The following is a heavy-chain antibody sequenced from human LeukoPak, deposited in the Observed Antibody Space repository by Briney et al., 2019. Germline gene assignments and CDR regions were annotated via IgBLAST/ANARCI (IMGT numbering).Heavy chain of an antibody. D-gene: IGHD4-17*01. V-gene: IGHV3-30*18. CDR3: AKDGADYGDYYYYGMDV. J-gene: IGHJ6*02. CDR2: ISYDGSNK. CDR1: GFTFSSYG. Sequence: GGSLRLSCAASGFTFSSYGMHWVRQAPGKGLEWVAVISYDGSNKYYADSVKGRFTISRDNSKNTLYLQMNSLRAEDTAVYYCAKDGADYGDYYYYGMDVWGQGTTVTASS.